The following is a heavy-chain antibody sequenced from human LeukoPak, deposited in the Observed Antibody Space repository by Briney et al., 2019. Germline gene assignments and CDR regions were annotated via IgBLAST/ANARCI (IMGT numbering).Heavy chain of an antibody. CDR1: GDSISSSRYY. CDR3: ARIGFRGAPSLNWFDP. V-gene: IGHV4-39*07. Sequence: SENLSLTCTVSGDSISSSRYYWGWIRQPPGKGLEWVGSIYYSGSTYYNPSLKSRVTISVDTSKNQFSLKLRSVTAADTAVYYCARIGFRGAPSLNWFDPWGQGTLVTVSS. CDR2: IYYSGST. D-gene: IGHD1-26*01. J-gene: IGHJ5*02.